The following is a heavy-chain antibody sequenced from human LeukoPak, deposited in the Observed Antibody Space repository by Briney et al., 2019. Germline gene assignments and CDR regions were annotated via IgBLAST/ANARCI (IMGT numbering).Heavy chain of an antibody. D-gene: IGHD3-10*01. CDR3: ARDRGYHTGYNYYMDV. J-gene: IGHJ6*03. CDR2: IIPIFGTA. Sequence: SVKVSCKASGGTFSSYAISWVRQAPGQGLEWMGGIIPIFGTANYAQKFQGRVTITTDESTSTAYMELSSLRSEDTAVYYCARDRGYHTGYNYYMDVWGKGTTVTVSS. V-gene: IGHV1-69*05. CDR1: GGTFSSYA.